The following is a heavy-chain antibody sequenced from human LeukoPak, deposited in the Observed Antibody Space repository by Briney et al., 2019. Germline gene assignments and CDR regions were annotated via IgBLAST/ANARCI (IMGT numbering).Heavy chain of an antibody. J-gene: IGHJ4*02. CDR3: ARMRSGSYYKYYFDY. CDR1: GFSLSTTGMC. D-gene: IGHD1-26*01. CDR2: IDWDDDK. V-gene: IGHV2-70*11. Sequence: ESGPTLVNPTQTLTLSCTFSGFSLSTTGMCVSWIRQPPGKALQWLARIDWDDDKYYSTSLKTRLTIFKDTSKNQVVLTMTNMDPVDTATYYCARMRSGSYYKYYFDYWGQGTLVTVSS.